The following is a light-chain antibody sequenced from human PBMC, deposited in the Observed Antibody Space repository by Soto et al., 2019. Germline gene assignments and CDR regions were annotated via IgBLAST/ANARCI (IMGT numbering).Light chain of an antibody. CDR2: DAS. CDR1: QSVSGC. V-gene: IGKV3-11*01. Sequence: HSRATSRLSPGHPPTLSCRASQSVSGCLAWYQQKPGEAPKLLIYDASNWQSGVPARFSSSGSGTDFTLTINSLQPEDFAAYYCQQPRNWPLTFGQGTRLEIK. J-gene: IGKJ5*01. CDR3: QQPRNWPLT.